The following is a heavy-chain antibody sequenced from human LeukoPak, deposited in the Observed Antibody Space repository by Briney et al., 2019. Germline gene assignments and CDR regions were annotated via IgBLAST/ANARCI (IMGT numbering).Heavy chain of an antibody. D-gene: IGHD3-10*01. Sequence: GGSLRLSCAASGFTFSSYEMNWVRQAPGKGLEWVSYISSSGSTIYYADSVKGRFTISRDNAKNSLYLQMKSLRAEDTAVYYCARDNYYGSGRVLWGQGTLVTVSS. CDR1: GFTFSSYE. V-gene: IGHV3-48*03. J-gene: IGHJ4*02. CDR2: ISSSGSTI. CDR3: ARDNYYGSGRVL.